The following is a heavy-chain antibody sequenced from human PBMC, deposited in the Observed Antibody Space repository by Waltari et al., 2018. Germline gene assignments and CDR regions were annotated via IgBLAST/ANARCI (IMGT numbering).Heavy chain of an antibody. V-gene: IGHV3-30-3*01. Sequence: QVQMVESGGGVVQPGRSLRLSCAASGFTFSNYVIHWVRQAQGKGLEWGAVVSYDGSDEYYADSVEGRFIISRDNAKNSLYLQMNSLRAEDTAVYYCARIGYSSSSNDYWGQGTLVTVSS. CDR3: ARIGYSSSSNDY. CDR2: VSYDGSDE. CDR1: GFTFSNYV. J-gene: IGHJ4*02. D-gene: IGHD6-6*01.